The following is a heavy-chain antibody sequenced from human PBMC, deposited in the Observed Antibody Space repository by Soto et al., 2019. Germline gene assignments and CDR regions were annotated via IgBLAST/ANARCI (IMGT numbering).Heavy chain of an antibody. J-gene: IGHJ5*01. CDR3: ARGDSSGYDHAPFDS. CDR1: GGSVSRGGTY. D-gene: IGHD3-22*01. Sequence: SETLSLTCTVSGGSVSRGGTYWSWIRQSPGNVLEWIGYIHYSGSTYYNPSLRSRVTMSLDMSKNQFSLQLSAVTAAATAVYFCARGDSSGYDHAPFDSWGQGTLVTVSS. CDR2: IHYSGST. V-gene: IGHV4-30-4*01.